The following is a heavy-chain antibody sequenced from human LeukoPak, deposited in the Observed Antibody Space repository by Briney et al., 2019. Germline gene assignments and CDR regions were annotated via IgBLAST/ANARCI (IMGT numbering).Heavy chain of an antibody. CDR3: ARGGPDTTRDFRYFDY. J-gene: IGHJ4*02. V-gene: IGHV1-46*01. CDR1: GYTFTSYY. D-gene: IGHD1-14*01. CDR2: INPSGGST. Sequence: GASVKVSCKASGYTFTSYYMHWVRQAPGQGLEWMGIINPSGGSTSYARKFQGRVTMTRDTSTSTVYMELSSLRSEDTAVYYCARGGPDTTRDFRYFDYWGQGTLVTVSS.